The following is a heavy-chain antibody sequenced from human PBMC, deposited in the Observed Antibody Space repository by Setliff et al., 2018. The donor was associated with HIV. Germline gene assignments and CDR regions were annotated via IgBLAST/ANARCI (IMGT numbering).Heavy chain of an antibody. D-gene: IGHD2-15*01. J-gene: IGHJ4*02. CDR3: ARQAWHSGRNGYFVDY. CDR2: IYQTGSI. V-gene: IGHV4-38-2*02. Sequence: SETLSLTCSVSGYSITNGYYWGWFRQSPGKGLEWITTIYQTGSIYYNPSLQNRVTLLLDMSKNQFSLKLSSVTAADTAVYYCARQAWHSGRNGYFVDYWGQGTLVTVSS. CDR1: GYSITNGYY.